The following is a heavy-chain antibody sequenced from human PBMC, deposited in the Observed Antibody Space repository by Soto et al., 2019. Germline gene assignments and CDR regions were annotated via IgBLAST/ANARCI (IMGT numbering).Heavy chain of an antibody. CDR1: GFTFSNAW. CDR3: TTVFSGWEPYYFDY. Sequence: PGGSLRLSCAASGFTFSNAWMSWVRQAPGKGLEWVGRIKSKTDGGTADYAAPVKGRFTISRDDSKNTLYLQMNSLKTEDTAVYYCTTVFSGWEPYYFDYCGQGTLVTVSS. CDR2: IKSKTDGGTA. J-gene: IGHJ4*02. D-gene: IGHD1-26*01. V-gene: IGHV3-15*01.